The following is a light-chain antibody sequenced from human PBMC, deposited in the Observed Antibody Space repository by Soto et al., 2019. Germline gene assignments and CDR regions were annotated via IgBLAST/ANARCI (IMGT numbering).Light chain of an antibody. J-gene: IGLJ7*01. V-gene: IGLV1-44*01. CDR1: SSNIGSNT. Sequence: QLVLTQPPSASGTPGQRVTISCSGSSSNIGSNTVNWYQQLPGTAPKLLIYSNNQRSSGVPDRFSGSKSGTSASLAISVLQSEDEADYYCAAWDDSLNGWVFGGGTQLTVL. CDR3: AAWDDSLNGWV. CDR2: SNN.